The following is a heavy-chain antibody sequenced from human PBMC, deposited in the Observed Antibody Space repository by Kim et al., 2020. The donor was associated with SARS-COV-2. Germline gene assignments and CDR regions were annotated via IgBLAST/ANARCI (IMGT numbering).Heavy chain of an antibody. D-gene: IGHD5-12*01. CDR1: DDSISSSSHY. V-gene: IGHV4-39*01. J-gene: IGHJ4*02. CDR3: ARGADGLEWLRLAY. CDR2: ISYSGTT. Sequence: SETLSLTCTVSDDSISSSSHYWGWIRQPPGKGLEWIGTISYSGTTYYNPSLKSRVTISVNTSKNQLSLKLNSVTAADTSVYYCARGADGLEWLRLAYWGQGTLVTVSS.